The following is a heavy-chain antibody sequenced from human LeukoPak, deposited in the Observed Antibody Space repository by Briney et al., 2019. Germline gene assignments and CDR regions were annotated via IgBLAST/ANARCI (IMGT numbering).Heavy chain of an antibody. CDR3: ARDRYSGYDLFSADY. V-gene: IGHV1-69*06. D-gene: IGHD5-12*01. Sequence: SVKVSCKASGGTLSSYAISWVRQAPGQGLEWMGGIIPIFGTANYAQKFQGRVTITADKSTSTAYMELSSLRSEDTAVYYCARDRYSGYDLFSADYWGQGTLVTVSS. J-gene: IGHJ4*02. CDR1: GGTLSSYA. CDR2: IIPIFGTA.